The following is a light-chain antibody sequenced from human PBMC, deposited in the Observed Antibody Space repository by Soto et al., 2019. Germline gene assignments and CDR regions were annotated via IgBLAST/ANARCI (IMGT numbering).Light chain of an antibody. CDR3: KKYNGEYRT. V-gene: IGKV1-27*01. Sequence: DIQMTQSPSSLSASVGDRVTITCRASQGISNYLAWYQQKPGKDPKLLIYAASTLQLGVTSRFSGSGSGTDLTLTISSLHPEDVATYYCKKYNGEYRTCGQGTKVEIK. J-gene: IGKJ1*01. CDR2: AAS. CDR1: QGISNY.